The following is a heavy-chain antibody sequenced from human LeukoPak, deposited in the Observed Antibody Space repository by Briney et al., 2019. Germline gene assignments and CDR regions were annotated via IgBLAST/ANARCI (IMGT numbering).Heavy chain of an antibody. V-gene: IGHV4-39*07. J-gene: IGHJ3*02. CDR2: IFYSGST. CDR3: AKSNGYSLVDI. Sequence: PSETLSLTSTVSGGSISTSNYYWGWIRQPPGKGLEWIGNIFYSGSTYYSPSLRSRVTISLDTSRNQFSLKLNSVTAADTAVYYCAKSNGYSLVDIWGQGTMVTVSS. CDR1: GGSISTSNYY. D-gene: IGHD5-12*01.